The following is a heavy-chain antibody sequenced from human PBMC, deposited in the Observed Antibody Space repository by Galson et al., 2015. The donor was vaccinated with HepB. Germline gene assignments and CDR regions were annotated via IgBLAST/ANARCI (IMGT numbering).Heavy chain of an antibody. J-gene: IGHJ4*02. D-gene: IGHD5-24*01. CDR2: IWYDGNNE. Sequence: SLRLACAASGFTFTRHGMHWVRQAPGTGLEWVAVIWYDGNNEYYAESVKGRFTISRDNSKNTLYLQMNSLRAEDTAVYYCARDRERDGNNAGFDYWGQGTLVTVSS. CDR3: ARDRERDGNNAGFDY. CDR1: GFTFTRHG. V-gene: IGHV3-33*01.